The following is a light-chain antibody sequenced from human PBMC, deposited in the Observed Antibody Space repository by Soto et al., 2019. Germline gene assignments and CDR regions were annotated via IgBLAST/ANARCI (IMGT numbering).Light chain of an antibody. CDR1: SRDVGAYNL. CDR2: EVR. V-gene: IGLV2-14*01. J-gene: IGLJ2*01. CDR3: SAFSSRSTLV. Sequence: QSVLTQPVSVSGSPGQSITISCSGTSRDVGAYNLVSWYQQSPGKAPKLLIYEVRNRPSGVSYRFSGSKSGNTASLTISSLLPEDEADYFCSAFSSRSTLVFGGGTKVTVL.